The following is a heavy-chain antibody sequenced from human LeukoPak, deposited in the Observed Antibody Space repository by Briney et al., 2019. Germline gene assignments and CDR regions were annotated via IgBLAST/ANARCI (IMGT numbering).Heavy chain of an antibody. V-gene: IGHV5-51*01. J-gene: IGHJ4*02. Sequence: GESLKISCKGSGYSFNSYWIGWVRQMPGKGLEWMGIIYPGDSDTRYSPSFQGQVTISADKSISTAYLQWSSLKASDTAMYYCAIGYFYGSGRAPTARSSFDYWGQGTLVTVSS. CDR2: IYPGDSDT. D-gene: IGHD3-10*01. CDR1: GYSFNSYW. CDR3: AIGYFYGSGRAPTARSSFDY.